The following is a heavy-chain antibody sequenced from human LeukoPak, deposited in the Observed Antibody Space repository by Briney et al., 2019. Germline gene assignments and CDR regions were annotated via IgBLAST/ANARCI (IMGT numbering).Heavy chain of an antibody. CDR2: IKSKADGETI. D-gene: IGHD3-10*01. V-gene: IGHV3-15*07. J-gene: IGHJ6*02. CDR3: GRIREGANFGISV. Sequence: GGSLRLSCAASGFNFRDVWMNWVRRAPGKGLEWVGRIKSKADGETIEYAAPVKGRFIISRDDSNSTLYLQMNSLKSEDTAVYYCGRIREGANFGISVWGQGTTVTVSS. CDR1: GFNFRDVW.